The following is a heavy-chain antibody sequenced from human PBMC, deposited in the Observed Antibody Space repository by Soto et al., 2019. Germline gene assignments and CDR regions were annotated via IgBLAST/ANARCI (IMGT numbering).Heavy chain of an antibody. CDR3: AKVGTDYDFWSGYSAYYFDY. V-gene: IGHV3-23*01. CDR1: GFTFSSSA. Sequence: PGGSLRLSCAASGFTFSSSAMSWVRQAPGKGLEWVSTISDSGGSTYYADSVKGRFTISRDNSKNTLYLQMNSLRAEDTAVYYCAKVGTDYDFWSGYSAYYFDYWGQGTLVTVSS. J-gene: IGHJ4*02. CDR2: ISDSGGST. D-gene: IGHD3-3*01.